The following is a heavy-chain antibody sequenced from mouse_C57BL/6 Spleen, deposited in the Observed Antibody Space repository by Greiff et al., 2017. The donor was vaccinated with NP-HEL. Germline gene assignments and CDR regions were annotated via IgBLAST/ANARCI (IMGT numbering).Heavy chain of an antibody. D-gene: IGHD1-1*01. Sequence: EVQLQQSGPELVKPGASVKMSCKASGYTFTDYYMHWVKQSHGKSLEWIGYIYPNNGGNGYNQKFKGKATLTVEKSSSTAYMELRSLTSEDSAVYYCARSDYGPSFSYAMDYWGQGTSVTVSS. CDR1: GYTFTDYY. CDR3: ARSDYGPSFSYAMDY. CDR2: IYPNNGGN. J-gene: IGHJ4*01. V-gene: IGHV1-34*01.